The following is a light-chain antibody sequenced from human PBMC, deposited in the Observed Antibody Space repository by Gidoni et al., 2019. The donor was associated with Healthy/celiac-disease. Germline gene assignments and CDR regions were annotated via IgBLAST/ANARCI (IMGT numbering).Light chain of an antibody. V-gene: IGKV1-5*03. J-gene: IGKJ1*01. CDR1: KSISSW. CDR3: QQYNSYSRT. CDR2: KAS. Sequence: DIQMTKSPSTLSASVGDRVTITCRASKSISSWLAWYQQKPGKAPKLLIYKASSLESGVTSRFSGSGSGTEFTLTISSLQPEDFATYYCQQYNSYSRTFGQGTKVEIK.